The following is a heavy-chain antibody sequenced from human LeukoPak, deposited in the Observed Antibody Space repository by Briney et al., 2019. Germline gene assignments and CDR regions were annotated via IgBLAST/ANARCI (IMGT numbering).Heavy chain of an antibody. D-gene: IGHD1-26*01. CDR2: IYYSGST. V-gene: IGHV4-59*01. J-gene: IGHJ4*02. CDR3: ARAGGSSTAPFDY. CDR1: GGSISSYY. Sequence: SETLSLTCTVAGGSISSYYWSWIRKPPGEGLEWIGYIYYSGSTNYNPSLKSRVTISVDTSKNQFSLKLSPVTAADTAVYYCARAGGSSTAPFDYWGQGTLVTVSS.